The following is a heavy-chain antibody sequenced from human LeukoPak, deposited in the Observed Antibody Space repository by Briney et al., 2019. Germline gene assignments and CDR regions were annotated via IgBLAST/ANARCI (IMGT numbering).Heavy chain of an antibody. CDR3: AAGVVPAAMFLYYYGMDV. V-gene: IGHV1-2*02. Sequence: ASVKVSCKASGYTFTAYYMHWVRQAPGQGLEWMGWINPNSGGTNYAQNFQGRVTITRDTSISTAYMGLSRLRSDDTAVYYCAAGVVPAAMFLYYYGMDVWGQGTTVTVSS. D-gene: IGHD2-2*01. CDR1: GYTFTAYY. CDR2: INPNSGGT. J-gene: IGHJ6*02.